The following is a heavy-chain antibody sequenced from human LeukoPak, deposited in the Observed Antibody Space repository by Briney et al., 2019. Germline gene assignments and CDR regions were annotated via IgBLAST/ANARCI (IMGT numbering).Heavy chain of an antibody. CDR2: ISSRSFTI. CDR3: SREQLVLGFDY. D-gene: IGHD6-13*01. V-gene: IGHV3-48*01. CDR1: GFSSYG. J-gene: IGHJ4*02. Sequence: PGGSLRLSCAASGFSSYGMHWVRQAPGKGLDWVSYISSRSFTIYYADSVKGRFTISRDNAKNSLYLQMNSLRAEDTAVYYCSREQLVLGFDYWGQGTLVTVSS.